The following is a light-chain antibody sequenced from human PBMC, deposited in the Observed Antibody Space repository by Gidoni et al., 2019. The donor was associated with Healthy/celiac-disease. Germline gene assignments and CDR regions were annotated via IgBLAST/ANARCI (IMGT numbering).Light chain of an antibody. CDR3: MQALQTPPT. Sequence: DIVVTQSPLSLPVTPGEPASISCRSSRSLLHSNGYNYLDWYLQKPGQSPQLLIYLGSNRASGVPDRFSGSGSGTDFTLKISRVEAEDVGVYYCMQALQTPPTFGQGTKLEIK. CDR2: LGS. CDR1: RSLLHSNGYNY. V-gene: IGKV2-28*01. J-gene: IGKJ2*01.